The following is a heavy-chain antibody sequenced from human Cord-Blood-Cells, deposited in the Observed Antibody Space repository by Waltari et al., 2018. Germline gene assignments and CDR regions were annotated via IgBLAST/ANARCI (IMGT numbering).Heavy chain of an antibody. CDR3: PIAVAGCYYYYGMDV. Sequence: EVQLLESGGGLVQPGGSLRLSCAASGFTFSSSAMTWVRQAPGKGLEWVSAISGSGGSTYYADSVKGRFTISRDNSKNTLYLQMNSLRAEDTAVYYCPIAVAGCYYYYGMDVWDQGTTVTVSS. V-gene: IGHV3-23*01. D-gene: IGHD6-19*01. J-gene: IGHJ6*02. CDR1: GFTFSSSA. CDR2: ISGSGGST.